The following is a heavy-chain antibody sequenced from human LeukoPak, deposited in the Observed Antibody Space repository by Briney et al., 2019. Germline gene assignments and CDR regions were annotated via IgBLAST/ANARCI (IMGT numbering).Heavy chain of an antibody. CDR2: ISSSSSYI. CDR3: ARGRSITLLRGVAMSDGFDV. V-gene: IGHV3-21*01. J-gene: IGHJ3*01. CDR1: GFTFSSYS. D-gene: IGHD3-10*01. Sequence: GGSLRLSCAASGFTFSSYSMNWVRQAPGKGLEWVSSISSSSSYIYYADSVKGRFTISRDNAKNSLYLQMNGLRAEDTAVYYCARGRSITLLRGVAMSDGFDVWGQGAMVTVSS.